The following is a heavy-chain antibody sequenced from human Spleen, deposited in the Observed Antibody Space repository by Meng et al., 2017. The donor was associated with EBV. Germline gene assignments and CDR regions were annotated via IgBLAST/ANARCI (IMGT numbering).Heavy chain of an antibody. D-gene: IGHD4-23*01. J-gene: IGHJ4*02. CDR3: AKDRRHGGNSAADY. Sequence: FELCGCLGLPWGALRLSCAASGFSFNSYGINWVRQAPGKGLEWVSVISGSGGTTFYADFVKGRFTISRDTSKKTVYLQMNSLRAEDMAVYYCAKDRRHGGNSAADYWGQGILVTVSS. CDR1: GFSFNSYG. CDR2: ISGSGGTT. V-gene: IGHV3-23*01.